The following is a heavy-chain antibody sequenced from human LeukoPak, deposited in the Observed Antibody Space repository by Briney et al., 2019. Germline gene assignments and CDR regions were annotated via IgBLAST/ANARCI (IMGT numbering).Heavy chain of an antibody. J-gene: IGHJ4*02. CDR3: ARDRVSRWFGELWY. Sequence: GGSLRLSCAASGLTFSSYSMNWVRQAPGKGLEWVSSISSSSSYIYYADSVKGRFTISRDNAKNSLYLQMNSLRAEDTAVYYCARDRVSRWFGELWYWGQGTLVTVSS. CDR2: ISSSSSYI. D-gene: IGHD3-10*01. V-gene: IGHV3-21*01. CDR1: GLTFSSYS.